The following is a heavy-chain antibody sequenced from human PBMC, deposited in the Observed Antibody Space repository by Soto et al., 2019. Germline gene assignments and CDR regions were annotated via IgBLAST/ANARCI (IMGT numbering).Heavy chain of an antibody. V-gene: IGHV3-11*01. Sequence: QVQLVESGGGLVKPGGSLKLSCAASGFIFSDYYMTWIRQAPGKGLEWVSYISSSGSTIYYADSVKGRFTISRDNAKNSLYLQMNYLRAEATAVYYCPRTVTRNYYYYAMDVWGQGTTATVSS. J-gene: IGHJ6*02. CDR2: ISSSGSTI. CDR1: GFIFSDYY. CDR3: PRTVTRNYYYYAMDV. D-gene: IGHD4-17*01.